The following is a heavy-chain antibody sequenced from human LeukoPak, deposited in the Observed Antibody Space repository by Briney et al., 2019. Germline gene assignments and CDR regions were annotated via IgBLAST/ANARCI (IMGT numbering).Heavy chain of an antibody. CDR2: IKQDGSEK. Sequence: PGGSQRLSCAASGFTFSSYWISWVRQAPGKGLEWVANIKQDGSEKYYVDSVKGRFTISRDNAKNSLYLQMNSLRAEDTAVYYCARTGLGMYSFDSWGQGTLVTVSS. D-gene: IGHD3/OR15-3a*01. J-gene: IGHJ4*02. CDR1: GFTFSSYW. V-gene: IGHV3-7*01. CDR3: ARTGLGMYSFDS.